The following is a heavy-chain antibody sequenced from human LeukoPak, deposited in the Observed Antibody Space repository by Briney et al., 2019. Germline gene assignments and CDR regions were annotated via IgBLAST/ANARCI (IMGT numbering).Heavy chain of an antibody. Sequence: GASVKVSCKASGYTFTGYYMHRVRQAPGQGLEWMGWINPNSGGTNYAQKFQGRVTMTRDTSISTAYMELSRLRSDDTAVYYCARGWYDFWSGYYGYWGQGTLVTVSS. J-gene: IGHJ4*02. CDR3: ARGWYDFWSGYYGY. V-gene: IGHV1-2*02. D-gene: IGHD3-3*01. CDR1: GYTFTGYY. CDR2: INPNSGGT.